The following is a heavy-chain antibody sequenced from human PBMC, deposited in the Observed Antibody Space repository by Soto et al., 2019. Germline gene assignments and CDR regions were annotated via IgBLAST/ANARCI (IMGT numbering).Heavy chain of an antibody. CDR3: ARDRAGRRHPTYIFDY. CDR1: GGSFSGYY. CDR2: INHSGST. V-gene: IGHV4-34*01. Sequence: SETLSLTCAVYGGSFSGYYWSWIRQPPGKGLEWIGEINHSGSTNYNPSLKSRVTISVDTSASTAYMELSSLRSEDTAVYYCARDRAGRRHPTYIFDYWGQGTLVTVSS. J-gene: IGHJ4*02. D-gene: IGHD2-2*02.